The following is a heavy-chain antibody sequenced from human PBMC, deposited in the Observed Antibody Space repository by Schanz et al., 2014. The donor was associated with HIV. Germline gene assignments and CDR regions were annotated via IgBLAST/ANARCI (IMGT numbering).Heavy chain of an antibody. D-gene: IGHD6-6*01. J-gene: IGHJ6*02. V-gene: IGHV3-33*06. CDR2: IWYDGSYT. CDR1: GFTFSTFG. CDR3: ANTEFPYSSSSDYYYGMDV. Sequence: QVQLVESGGGVVQPGRSLRLSCAASGFTFSTFGMHWVRQAPGKGLEWVAVIWYDGSYTSYADSVTGRFTISRDNSKNTLYLQMNSLRAEDTAVYFCANTEFPYSSSSDYYYGMDVWGQGTTVTVSS.